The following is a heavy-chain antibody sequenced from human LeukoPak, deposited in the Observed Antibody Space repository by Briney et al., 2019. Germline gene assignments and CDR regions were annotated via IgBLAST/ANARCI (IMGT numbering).Heavy chain of an antibody. V-gene: IGHV4-39*01. CDR3: ARRGGSGRAFDY. CDR2: IYYTGST. D-gene: IGHD1-26*01. CDR1: GASISGGTYY. Sequence: SETLSLTCSVSGASISGGTYYWGWIRQPPGKGLEWFGSIYYTGSTYDNPSLKSRVTISVETSKNQFSLKLSSLTAGDTAVNSWARRGGSGRAFDYWGQGTLVTVSS. J-gene: IGHJ4*02.